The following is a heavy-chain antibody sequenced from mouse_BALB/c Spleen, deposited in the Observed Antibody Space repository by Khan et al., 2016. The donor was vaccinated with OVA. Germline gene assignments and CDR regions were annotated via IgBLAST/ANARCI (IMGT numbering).Heavy chain of an antibody. Sequence: QVQLKESGPGLVQPSQSLSITCTVSGFSLTTYGVHWVRQSPGKGLEWLGLIWSGGNTDYNAAFISRLSITKDNSKRQVLFKMNSLQADDTSMYYFARNSYMYGFTYWGQGTLVTVSA. CDR2: IWSGGNT. CDR1: GFSLTTYG. J-gene: IGHJ3*01. CDR3: ARNSYMYGFTY. V-gene: IGHV2-2*01. D-gene: IGHD2-14*01.